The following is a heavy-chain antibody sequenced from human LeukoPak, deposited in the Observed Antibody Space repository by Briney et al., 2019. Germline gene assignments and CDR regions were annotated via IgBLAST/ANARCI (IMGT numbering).Heavy chain of an antibody. V-gene: IGHV1-2*02. Sequence: ASVKVSCKASGYTFTGYYMHWVRQAPGQGLEWMGWINPNSGDTNYAQKFQGRVTMTRDTSISTAYMELSRLRSDDTAVYYCARDRRGETGDFDYWGQGTLVTVSS. CDR2: INPNSGDT. J-gene: IGHJ4*02. CDR3: ARDRRGETGDFDY. CDR1: GYTFTGYY. D-gene: IGHD3-9*01.